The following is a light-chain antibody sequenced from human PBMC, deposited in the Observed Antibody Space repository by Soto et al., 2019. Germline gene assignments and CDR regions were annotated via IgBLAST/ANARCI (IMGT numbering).Light chain of an antibody. CDR1: SSNIGAYYD. Sequence: QSVLTQPPAVSGAPGQRVTISCTGSSSNIGAYYDVHWYQHLPGTAPKLLIYANSNRPSGVPDRFSGSTSGTSASLAITGLQAEDEADYYCQSYDSSLSALFGGGTKVTVL. J-gene: IGLJ2*01. V-gene: IGLV1-40*01. CDR2: ANS. CDR3: QSYDSSLSAL.